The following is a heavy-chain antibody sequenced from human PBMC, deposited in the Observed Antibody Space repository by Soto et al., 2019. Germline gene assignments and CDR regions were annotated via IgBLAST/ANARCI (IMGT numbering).Heavy chain of an antibody. CDR1: GGSISSGGYY. CDR3: ARARGPFRRATTNSFDY. Sequence: SETLSLTCTVSGGSISSGGYYWSWIRQHPGKGLEWIGYIYYSGSTYYNPSLKSRVTISVDTSKNQFSLKLSSVTAADTAVYYCARARGPFRRATTNSFDYWGQGTLVTAPQ. D-gene: IGHD1-26*01. V-gene: IGHV4-31*03. CDR2: IYYSGST. J-gene: IGHJ4*02.